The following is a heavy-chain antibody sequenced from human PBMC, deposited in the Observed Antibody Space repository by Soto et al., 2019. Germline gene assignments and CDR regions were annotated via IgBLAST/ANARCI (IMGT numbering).Heavy chain of an antibody. CDR3: AKDSAARPGIAAAALDY. D-gene: IGHD6-13*01. Sequence: QTVGSLRLSCAASGFTFGDYAMHWVRQAPGKGLELVSGISWNSGSIGYADSVKGRFTISRDNAKNSLYLQMNSLRAEDTALYYCAKDSAARPGIAAAALDYWGQGTLVTVSS. J-gene: IGHJ4*02. CDR2: ISWNSGSI. V-gene: IGHV3-9*01. CDR1: GFTFGDYA.